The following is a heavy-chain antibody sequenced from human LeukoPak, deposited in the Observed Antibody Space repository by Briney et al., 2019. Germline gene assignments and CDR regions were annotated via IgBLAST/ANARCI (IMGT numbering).Heavy chain of an antibody. CDR3: TRTYRSSWYDGFDI. J-gene: IGHJ3*02. CDR1: GFTFSDYA. Sequence: PGGSLRLSCAASGFTFSDYAMSWVRQAPGKGLEWVGFIRSKAYGGTTEYAASAKGSFTISRDDSKSIAYLQMNSLKTEDTGVYYCTRTYRSSWYDGFDIWGQGTMVTVSS. V-gene: IGHV3-49*04. CDR2: IRSKAYGGTT. D-gene: IGHD6-13*01.